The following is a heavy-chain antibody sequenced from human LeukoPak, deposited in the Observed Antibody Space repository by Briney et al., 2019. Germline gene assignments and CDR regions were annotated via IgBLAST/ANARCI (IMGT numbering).Heavy chain of an antibody. Sequence: SVKVSCKASGYTFTGYYMHWVRQAPGQGLEWMGGIIPIFGTANYAQKFQGRVTITADESTSTAYMELSSLRSEDTAVYYCARDGAYCGGDCYPIWGQGTLVTVSS. CDR2: IIPIFGTA. CDR3: ARDGAYCGGDCYPI. V-gene: IGHV1-69*13. D-gene: IGHD2-21*02. CDR1: GYTFTGYY. J-gene: IGHJ4*02.